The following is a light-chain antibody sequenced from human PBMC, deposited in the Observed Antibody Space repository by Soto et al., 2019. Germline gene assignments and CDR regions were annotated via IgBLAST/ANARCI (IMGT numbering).Light chain of an antibody. CDR1: SSDVGGYNY. J-gene: IGLJ1*01. CDR3: LSYADTAYV. Sequence: QSALTQPPSASGSPGQSVTISCAGTSSDVGGYNYVSWYQQYPGKVPKLMLYEVSERPSGVPDRFSGSKSGNTAFLTVSGLQAEDEADYYCLSYADTAYVFGTGTKVTVL. CDR2: EVS. V-gene: IGLV2-8*01.